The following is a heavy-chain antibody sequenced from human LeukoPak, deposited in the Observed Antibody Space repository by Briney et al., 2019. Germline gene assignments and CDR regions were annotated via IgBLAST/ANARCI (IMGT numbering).Heavy chain of an antibody. J-gene: IGHJ4*02. CDR3: AKFAGRYYDSSGYFHY. Sequence: GGSLRLSCAVSGLTFSSYAMSCVRQAPGKGLEWVSAIGGSGGSIYYADSVKGRFTISRDNSKNTLSLQMNSLRAEDTAVYYCAKFAGRYYDSSGYFHYWGEGTLVTVSS. V-gene: IGHV3-23*01. D-gene: IGHD3-22*01. CDR2: IGGSGGSI. CDR1: GLTFSSYA.